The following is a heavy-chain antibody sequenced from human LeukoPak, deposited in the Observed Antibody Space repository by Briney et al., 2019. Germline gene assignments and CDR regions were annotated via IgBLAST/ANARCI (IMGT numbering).Heavy chain of an antibody. CDR2: IYYSGST. D-gene: IGHD3-10*01. CDR3: ARMGYYYGSGREKNWFDP. Sequence: SETLSLTCTVSGGSISSYYWSWIRQPPGKGLEWIGYIYYSGSTNYNPSLKSRVTISVDTSKNQFSLKLSSVTAADTAVYYCARMGYYYGSGREKNWFDPWGQGTLVTVSS. J-gene: IGHJ5*02. V-gene: IGHV4-59*01. CDR1: GGSISSYY.